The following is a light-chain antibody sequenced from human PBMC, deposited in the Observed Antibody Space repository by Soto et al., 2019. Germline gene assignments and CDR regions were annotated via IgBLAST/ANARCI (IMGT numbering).Light chain of an antibody. J-gene: IGKJ4*01. Sequence: EIVLTQSPATLSLSPGERATLSCRASQSVSRYLAWYQQKPGQAPRLLIYDASSRAAGIPARFSGSGSGTDFTLSSSSPEPKVFAVYDCQQRSNWPPLTFGGGLKVEIK. CDR1: QSVSRY. CDR3: QQRSNWPPLT. CDR2: DAS. V-gene: IGKV3-11*01.